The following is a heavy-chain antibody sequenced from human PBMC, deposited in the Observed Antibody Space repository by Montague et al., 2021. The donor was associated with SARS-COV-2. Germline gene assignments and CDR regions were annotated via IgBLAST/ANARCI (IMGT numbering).Heavy chain of an antibody. J-gene: IGHJ2*01. D-gene: IGHD4-23*01. CDR1: GGSISSNLFY. Sequence: SETLSLTCTVSGGSISSNLFYWGWIRPTKGKGLEWYGDITYTGCNYSTPYLKSRVTVAVDTSKNQFSLRLISPTAADTAMYYCARDVDPRGGNCRNWYFDLWGRGSLVTVSS. CDR3: ARDVDPRGGNCRNWYFDL. CDR2: ITYTGCN. V-gene: IGHV4-39*02.